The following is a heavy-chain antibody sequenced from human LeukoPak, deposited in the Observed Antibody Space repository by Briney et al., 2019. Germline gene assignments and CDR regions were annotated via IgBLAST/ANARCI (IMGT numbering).Heavy chain of an antibody. J-gene: IGHJ3*02. D-gene: IGHD1/OR15-1a*01. CDR3: ARGTVPNAFDI. Sequence: SETLSLTCTVSGGSLSSSSYYWGWIRQPPGKGLEWIGTVYYSGSTNYNPSLRSRVTMSVDTSKNQFSLKLSSVTAADTAVYFCARGTVPNAFDIWGQGTMVTVS. CDR2: VYYSGST. CDR1: GGSLSSSSYY. V-gene: IGHV4-39*07.